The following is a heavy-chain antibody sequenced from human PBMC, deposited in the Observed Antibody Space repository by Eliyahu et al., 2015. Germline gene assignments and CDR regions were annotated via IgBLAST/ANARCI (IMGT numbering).Heavy chain of an antibody. J-gene: IGHJ3*02. V-gene: IGHV3-48*03. CDR1: GFTFSSFE. CDR2: ISSSGSSI. CDR3: ARAFPGKNDAFDI. Sequence: EVQLVESGGGLEQPGGSLRLSCAASGFTFSSFEMNWVRQXPGKGMEWISYISSSGSSIKYADSLKGRFTISRDNAKNSLYLQMNSLRAEDTAVYYCARAFPGKNDAFDIWGQGTMVTVSS.